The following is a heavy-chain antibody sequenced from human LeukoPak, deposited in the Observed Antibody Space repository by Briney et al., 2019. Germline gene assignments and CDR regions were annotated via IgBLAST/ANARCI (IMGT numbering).Heavy chain of an antibody. CDR3: ERDYFKANDY. V-gene: IGHV1-2*02. Sequence: GASVKVSCKASGYTFTGYYIHWVRQAPGQGLEWMGWINPNSGGTNYAQKFQARVTMTRDTSISTAYMELSRLRSDDTAVYYCERDYFKANDYCGQGTLVNVST. CDR2: INPNSGGT. J-gene: IGHJ4*02. CDR1: GYTFTGYY. D-gene: IGHD2/OR15-2a*01.